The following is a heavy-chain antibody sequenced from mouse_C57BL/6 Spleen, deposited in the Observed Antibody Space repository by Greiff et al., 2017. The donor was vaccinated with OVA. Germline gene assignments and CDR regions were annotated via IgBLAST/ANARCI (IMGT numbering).Heavy chain of an antibody. D-gene: IGHD2-4*01. CDR2: IDPSDSYT. CDR3: AKSLIGNYFDY. CDR1: GYTFTSYW. V-gene: IGHV1-69*01. J-gene: IGHJ2*01. Sequence: QVQLKQPGAELVMPGASVKLSCKASGYTFTSYWMHWVKQRPGQGLEWIGEIDPSDSYTNYNQKFKGKSTLTVDKSSSTAYMQLSSLISEDSAVYYCAKSLIGNYFDYWGQGTTLTVSS.